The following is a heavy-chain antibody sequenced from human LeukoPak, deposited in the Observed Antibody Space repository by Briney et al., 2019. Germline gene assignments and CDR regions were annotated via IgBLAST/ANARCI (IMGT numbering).Heavy chain of an antibody. J-gene: IGHJ4*02. CDR3: ASVPIRGVPVY. Sequence: ASVKVSCKASGYTFTSYDINWVRQATGQGLEWMGWMNPNSGNTNYAQKLQGRVTMTTDTSTSTAYMELRSLRSDDTAVYYCASVPIRGVPVYWGQGTLVTVSS. V-gene: IGHV1-18*01. CDR2: MNPNSGNT. D-gene: IGHD3-10*01. CDR1: GYTFTSYD.